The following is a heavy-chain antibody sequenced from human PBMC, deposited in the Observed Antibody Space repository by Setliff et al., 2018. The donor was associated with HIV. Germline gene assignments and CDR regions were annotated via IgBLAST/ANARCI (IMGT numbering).Heavy chain of an antibody. D-gene: IGHD3-10*01. CDR2: INPGGSP. V-gene: IGHV4-34*01. J-gene: IGHJ4*02. CDR3: TTGEHYGSGSYLS. Sequence: PSETLSLTCAVSRRAFSAYYWGWIRQPPGGGLEWLGEINPGGSPNYNPSLKSRLTISADTSENHFSLELRSVTAADTAMYYCTTGEHYGSGSYLSWGQETPVTVSS. CDR1: RRAFSAYY.